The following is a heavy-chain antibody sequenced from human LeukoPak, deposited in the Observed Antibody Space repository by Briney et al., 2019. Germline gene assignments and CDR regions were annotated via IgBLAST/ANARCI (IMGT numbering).Heavy chain of an antibody. CDR3: ARDWGYGYEYYMDV. Sequence: ASVKVSCKASGYTFTGYYMHWVRQAPGQGLEWMGWINPNSGDTNYAQKFQGRVTMARDTSISTAYMELSRLRSDDTAVYYCARDWGYGYEYYMDVWGKGTTVTVSS. D-gene: IGHD5-18*01. J-gene: IGHJ6*03. V-gene: IGHV1-2*02. CDR1: GYTFTGYY. CDR2: INPNSGDT.